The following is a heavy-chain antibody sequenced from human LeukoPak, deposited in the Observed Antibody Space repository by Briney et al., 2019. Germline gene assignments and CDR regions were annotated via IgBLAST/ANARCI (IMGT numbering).Heavy chain of an antibody. V-gene: IGHV3-11*01. J-gene: IGHJ4*01. D-gene: IGHD2-8*01. CDR1: GFTFSDYY. CDR3: STDPRLLIY. CDR2: ISTRGSTI. Sequence: GGSLRLSCEASGFTFSDYYMSWIRQAPGKGLEWLSYISTRGSTIYYADSVKGRFTISRDNAKDSLYLQMNGLKPEDTALYYCSTDPRLLIYWGHGTLVTVSS.